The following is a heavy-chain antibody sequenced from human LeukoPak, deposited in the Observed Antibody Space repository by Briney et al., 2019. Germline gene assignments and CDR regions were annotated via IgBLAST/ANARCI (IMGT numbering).Heavy chain of an antibody. CDR2: IDKHGSGK. J-gene: IGHJ4*02. D-gene: IGHD1-26*01. V-gene: IGHV3-7*01. CDR1: GFTFSTSW. CDR3: ARDAGWGYYDL. Sequence: GGSLRLSCVASGFTFSTSWVTWVRQAPGKGLEWVANIDKHGSGKYYADSVKGRLAISRDCAKNSVFLQMNSLRAEDTSVYYCARDAGWGYYDLWGQGTPVTVSS.